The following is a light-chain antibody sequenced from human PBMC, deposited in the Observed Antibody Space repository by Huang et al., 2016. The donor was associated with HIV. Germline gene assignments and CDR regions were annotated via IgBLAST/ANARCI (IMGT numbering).Light chain of an antibody. Sequence: DIVMTQSPLSLPVTPGEPASISCRSSQSLLHSNGYNYLDWYLQKPGHPPQLLIYLGSNRASGGPDRFSGSGAGTNFTLKISRVEAEDVGVYYCMQALQTPFFGGGTKVDIK. J-gene: IGKJ4*01. CDR1: QSLLHSNGYNY. CDR2: LGS. CDR3: MQALQTPF. V-gene: IGKV2-28*01.